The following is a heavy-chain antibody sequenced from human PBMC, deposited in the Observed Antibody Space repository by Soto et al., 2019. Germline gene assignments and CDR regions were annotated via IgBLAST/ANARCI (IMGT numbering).Heavy chain of an antibody. CDR1: GFTFSDYY. V-gene: IGHV3-11*01. CDR2: ISSSGSTI. CDR3: ARVNGAGLRLISWFDP. J-gene: IGHJ5*02. D-gene: IGHD5-12*01. Sequence: QVQLVESGGGLVKPGGSLRLSCAASGFTFSDYYMSWIRQAPGKGLEWVSYISSSGSTIYYADSVKGRFTISRDNAKNSLDLERNSLRAEDTAVYYCARVNGAGLRLISWFDPWGQGTLVTVSS.